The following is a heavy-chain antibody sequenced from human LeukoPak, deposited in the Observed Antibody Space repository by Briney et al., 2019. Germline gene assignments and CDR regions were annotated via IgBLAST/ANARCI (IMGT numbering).Heavy chain of an antibody. CDR2: ISSSSSFI. CDR3: ARWSCDH. J-gene: IGHJ5*02. V-gene: IGHV3-21*01. Sequence: GGSLRLSCVASGFMFSSYTVAWVGQAPGKGLEWISSISSSSSFIYYSDSVQGRLSLSRDNARNSVFLQLSSLRANDTAVYFCARWSCDHWGQGTLVTVSS. CDR1: GFMFSSYT.